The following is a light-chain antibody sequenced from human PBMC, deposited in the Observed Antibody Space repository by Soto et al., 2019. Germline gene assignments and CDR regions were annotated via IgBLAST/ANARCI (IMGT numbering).Light chain of an antibody. J-gene: IGKJ1*01. CDR2: GAS. CDR1: QSVSSN. CDR3: QLYNYWWP. Sequence: EIVMTQSPATLSVSPGERATLSCRASQSVSSNLAWYQQKPSQAPRLLIYGASTRATGIPARFSGSGSGTEFTLTISSLQSEDFAVYYCQLYNYWWPFGQGPNVDIK. V-gene: IGKV3-15*01.